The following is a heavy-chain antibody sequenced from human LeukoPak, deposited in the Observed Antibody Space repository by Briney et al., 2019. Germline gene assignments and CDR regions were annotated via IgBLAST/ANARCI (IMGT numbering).Heavy chain of an antibody. V-gene: IGHV1-18*01. CDR2: ISAYNGNT. CDR1: GYTFTSYG. Sequence: ASVKVSCKASGYTFTSYGISWVRQAPGQGLEWMGWISAYNGNTNYAQKLQGRVTMTTDASTSTAYMELSSLRSEDTAVYYCATANYYDSSLDYWGQGTLVTVSS. J-gene: IGHJ4*02. CDR3: ATANYYDSSLDY. D-gene: IGHD3-22*01.